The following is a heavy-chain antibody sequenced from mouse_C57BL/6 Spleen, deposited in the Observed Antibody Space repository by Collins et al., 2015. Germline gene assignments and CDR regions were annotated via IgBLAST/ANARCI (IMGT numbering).Heavy chain of an antibody. Sequence: QVQLQQPGAELVKPGASVKMSCKASGYTFTSYWITWVKQRPGQGLEWIGDIYPGSGSTNCNEKFKSKATLTVDTSSSTAYMQLSSLTSEDSAVYYCASFDYDAPGAMDYWGQGTSVTVSS. CDR2: IYPGSGST. V-gene: IGHV1-55*01. CDR1: GYTFTSYW. D-gene: IGHD2-4*01. J-gene: IGHJ4*01. CDR3: ASFDYDAPGAMDY.